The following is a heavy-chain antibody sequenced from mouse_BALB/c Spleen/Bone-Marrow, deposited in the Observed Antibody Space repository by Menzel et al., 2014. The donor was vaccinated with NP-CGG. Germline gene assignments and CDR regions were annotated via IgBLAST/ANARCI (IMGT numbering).Heavy chain of an antibody. V-gene: IGHV5-6-4*01. CDR1: GFTFSSYT. CDR2: ISSGGSYT. Sequence: EVNVVESGGGSVKPGGSLKLSCAASGFTFSSYTMSWVRQTPEKRLEWVATISSGGSYTYYPDSVKGRFTISRDNAKNTLYLQMSSLKSEDTAMYYCTRERETRYAMDYWGQGTSVTVSS. J-gene: IGHJ4*01. CDR3: TRERETRYAMDY.